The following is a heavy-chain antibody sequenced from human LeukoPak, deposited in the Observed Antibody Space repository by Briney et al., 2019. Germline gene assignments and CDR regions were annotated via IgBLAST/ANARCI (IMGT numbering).Heavy chain of an antibody. CDR3: ALTMIRGAYYYMDV. D-gene: IGHD3-10*01. J-gene: IGHJ6*03. V-gene: IGHV4-34*01. Sequence: PPETLSLTCAVYGGSFSDYYWSWIRQPPGKGLEWIGEINHSGSTNYNPSLKSRVTISVDTSKNQFSLKLSFVTAADTAVYYCALTMIRGAYYYMDVWGRGTTVTVSS. CDR1: GGSFSDYY. CDR2: INHSGST.